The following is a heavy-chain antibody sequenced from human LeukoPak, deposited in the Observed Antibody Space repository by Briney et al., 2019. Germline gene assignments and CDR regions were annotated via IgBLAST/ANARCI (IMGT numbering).Heavy chain of an antibody. J-gene: IGHJ4*02. V-gene: IGHV1-18*01. CDR1: GYTFTSYG. D-gene: IGHD2-15*01. CDR3: ARSGAYCSGGSCYFESDY. Sequence: ASVKVSCKASGYTFTSYGISWVRQAPGQGLEWMGWISAYNGNTNYAQKLQGRVTMTTDTSTSTAYMELRSLRSDDTAVYYCARSGAYCSGGSCYFESDYWGQGTLVTVSS. CDR2: ISAYNGNT.